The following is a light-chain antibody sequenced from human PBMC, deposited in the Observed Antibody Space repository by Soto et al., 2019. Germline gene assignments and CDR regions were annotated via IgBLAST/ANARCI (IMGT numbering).Light chain of an antibody. J-gene: IGKJ1*01. CDR1: QSVSSC. V-gene: IGKV3-11*01. CDR3: QQRSNWPPWT. Sequence: EIVLTQSPATLSLSPGERATLSCRASQSVSSCLAWYQQKPGQAPRLLIYDVSNRATGIPDRFSGSGSGTDFTLIISSLEPEDFAVYYCQQRSNWPPWTFGQGTKVEFK. CDR2: DVS.